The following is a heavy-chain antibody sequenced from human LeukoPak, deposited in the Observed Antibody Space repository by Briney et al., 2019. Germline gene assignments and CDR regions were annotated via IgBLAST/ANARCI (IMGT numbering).Heavy chain of an antibody. D-gene: IGHD2-2*01. CDR1: GFTFSNYL. CDR2: ITSDGSST. J-gene: IGHJ4*02. Sequence: GGSLRLSCAASGFTFSNYLMHWVRQAPGRGLVWVSRITSDGSSTHYADSVKGRFTISRDNAKNTLYLQMNSLTAEDTAVYYCVSLGYCSTSSCQPWGQGTLVTVSS. V-gene: IGHV3-74*01. CDR3: VSLGYCSTSSCQP.